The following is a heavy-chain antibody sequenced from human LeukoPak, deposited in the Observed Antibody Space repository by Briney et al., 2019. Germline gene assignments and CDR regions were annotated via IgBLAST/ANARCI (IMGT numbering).Heavy chain of an antibody. CDR2: IYYSGST. D-gene: IGHD3-3*01. CDR1: GGSISSYY. V-gene: IGHV4-59*01. J-gene: IGHJ4*02. Sequence: SETLSLTCTVSGGSISSYYWSWIRQPPGKGLEWIGYIYYSGSTNYNPSLKSRVTISVDTSKNQFSLKLSSVTAADTAVYYCARLTWDKTMFRYYFDFWGQGTLVTVSS. CDR3: ARLTWDKTMFRYYFDF.